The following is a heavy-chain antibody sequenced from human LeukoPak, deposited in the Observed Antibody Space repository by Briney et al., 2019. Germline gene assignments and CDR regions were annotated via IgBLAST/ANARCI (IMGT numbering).Heavy chain of an antibody. CDR2: IIPIFGTT. CDR3: ARQPSIMITFGGVIVKGAFDI. D-gene: IGHD3-16*02. J-gene: IGHJ3*02. V-gene: IGHV1-69*06. CDR1: GGTFSSYA. Sequence: ASVKVSCKASGGTFSSYAISWVRQAPGQGLEWMGGIIPIFGTTNYAQKFQDRVTITADKSTSTAYMELSSLRSEDTAVYYCARQPSIMITFGGVIVKGAFDIWGQGTLVTVSS.